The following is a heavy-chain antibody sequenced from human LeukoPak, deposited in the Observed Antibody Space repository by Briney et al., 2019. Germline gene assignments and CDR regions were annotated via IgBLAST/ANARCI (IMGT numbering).Heavy chain of an antibody. V-gene: IGHV4-34*01. CDR2: INHSGSA. CDR3: ASHSNSGSYYDY. D-gene: IGHD1-26*01. CDR1: GGSFSGYY. J-gene: IGHJ4*02. Sequence: SETLCLTCAVYGGSFSGYYWSWVRQPPGGGLEWIGEINHSGSANSNPYLTSRVTMSVDTSKNQFSLNLSSVTAADTAVYYCASHSNSGSYYDYWGQGTLVTVSS.